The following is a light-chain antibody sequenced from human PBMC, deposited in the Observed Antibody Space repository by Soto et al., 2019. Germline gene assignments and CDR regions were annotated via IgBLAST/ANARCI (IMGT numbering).Light chain of an antibody. V-gene: IGKV3-20*01. CDR1: QSVSSSY. Sequence: EIVLTQSPGTLSLSPGEGVTLSCRASQSVSSSYLAWYQQKPGQAPRLLIFSASSRATGIPDRFSGSGSGTDFTLTISRLEPEDLAVYYCQQYGSSPPSWTFGQGTKVEIK. CDR3: QQYGSSPPSWT. J-gene: IGKJ1*01. CDR2: SAS.